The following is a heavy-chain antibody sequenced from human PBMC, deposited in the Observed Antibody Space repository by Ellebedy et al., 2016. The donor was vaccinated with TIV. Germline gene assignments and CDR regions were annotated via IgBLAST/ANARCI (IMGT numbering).Heavy chain of an antibody. CDR2: ISWNSGSI. D-gene: IGHD3-16*01. V-gene: IGHV3-9*01. Sequence: GGSLRLSCAASGFTFDDYAMHWVRQAPGKGLEWVSGISWNSGSIGYADSVKGRFTISRDNAKNSLYLQMNSLRAEDTALYYCAKDGRDYVWGSLDIWGQGTMVTVSS. CDR1: GFTFDDYA. CDR3: AKDGRDYVWGSLDI. J-gene: IGHJ3*02.